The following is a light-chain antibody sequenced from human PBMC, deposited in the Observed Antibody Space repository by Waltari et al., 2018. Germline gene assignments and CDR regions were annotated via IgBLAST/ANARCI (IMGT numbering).Light chain of an antibody. CDR3: ATGPWSVAWL. CDR1: SSNVGSKY. CDR2: RDS. J-gene: IGLJ3*02. Sequence: QSVLTQPPSVSGAPGQRVTISCSGSSSNVGSKYVYWYQQFPGMAPKLLIYRDSQRPAGVPDRFSGSKSGTSASLAISGRRSEDEAHYYCATGPWSVAWLFGGGTKLTVL. V-gene: IGLV1-47*01.